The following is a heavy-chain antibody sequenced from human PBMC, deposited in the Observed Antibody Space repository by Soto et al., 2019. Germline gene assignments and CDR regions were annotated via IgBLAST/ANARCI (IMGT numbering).Heavy chain of an antibody. V-gene: IGHV4-30-2*01. CDR2: IYHSGST. CDR1: GCSISSGGYS. CDR3: ARAGRDFWSGYFDS. Sequence: QLQLQESGSGLVKPSQTLSLTCAVSGCSISSGGYSWSWIRQPPGKGLEWIGYIYHSGSTYYNPSIKSRVTISVDRSKTQFSLKLSSVTAADTAVYYCARAGRDFWSGYFDSWGQGTLVTVSS. D-gene: IGHD3-3*01. J-gene: IGHJ5*01.